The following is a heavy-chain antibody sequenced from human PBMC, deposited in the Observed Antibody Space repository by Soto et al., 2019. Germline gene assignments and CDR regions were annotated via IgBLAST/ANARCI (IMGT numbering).Heavy chain of an antibody. D-gene: IGHD6-13*01. CDR3: ARDLSTNSWYRENWYFDL. J-gene: IGHJ2*01. CDR2: ITPILGIV. CDR1: GGTFSSYT. Sequence: QVQLVQSGAEVKKPGSSVKVSCKASGGTFSSYTVSWVRQAPGQGLDWVGGITPILGIVNYAQRFQGRITITADKATSTAYMELSSLRSEDTAMYYCARDLSTNSWYRENWYFDLWGRGTLVIVSS. V-gene: IGHV1-69*08.